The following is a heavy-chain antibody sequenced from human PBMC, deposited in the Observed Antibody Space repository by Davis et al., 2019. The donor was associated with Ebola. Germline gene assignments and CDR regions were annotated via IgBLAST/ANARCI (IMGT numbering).Heavy chain of an antibody. CDR1: GLSVNSNY. V-gene: IGHV3-66*01. CDR2: IHSTGTT. J-gene: IGHJ4*02. CDR3: ARFDF. Sequence: GESLKISCAVSGLSVNSNYINWVRQSPGKGLEWVSVIHSTGTTYYADSVKGRFTISRDDFANTIYLQMDNLRAEDTAICYCARFDFWGQGTLVTVSS.